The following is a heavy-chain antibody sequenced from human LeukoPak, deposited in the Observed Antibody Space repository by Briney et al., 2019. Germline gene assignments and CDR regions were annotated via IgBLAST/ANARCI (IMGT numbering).Heavy chain of an antibody. D-gene: IGHD5-12*01. CDR2: ISHSGST. Sequence: PSETLSLTCTVSGGSISGYYWSWIRQPPGKGLEWIAYISHSGSTNNNPSLRSRVTISLDTSKNHFSLKLSSVTAADTAVYYCARQNSGYDLGPFAYWGQGTLVTVSS. CDR1: GGSISGYY. V-gene: IGHV4-59*08. J-gene: IGHJ4*02. CDR3: ARQNSGYDLGPFAY.